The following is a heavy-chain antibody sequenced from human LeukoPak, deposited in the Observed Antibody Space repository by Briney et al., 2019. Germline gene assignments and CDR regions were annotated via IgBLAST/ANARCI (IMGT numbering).Heavy chain of an antibody. Sequence: GGSLRLSCAASGFTFSNYWVSWVRQAPGKGLEWVANIKQNGSEKYYVDSVKGRFTISRDNAKNSLYLQMNSLRAEDTAVYYCARDRALYDRSGYYYTEDDYWGQGTLVTVSS. D-gene: IGHD3-22*01. CDR2: IKQNGSEK. J-gene: IGHJ4*02. CDR1: GFTFSNYW. CDR3: ARDRALYDRSGYYYTEDDY. V-gene: IGHV3-7*01.